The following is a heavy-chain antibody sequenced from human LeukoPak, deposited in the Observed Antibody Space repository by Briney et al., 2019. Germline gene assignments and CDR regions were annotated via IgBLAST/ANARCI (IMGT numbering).Heavy chain of an antibody. J-gene: IGHJ4*02. CDR2: IYSAGST. CDR1: GFSFSRYY. V-gene: IGHV3-53*01. Sequence: PGGSLRLSCAASGFSFSRYYMGWVRQAPGKGLRWVSLIYSAGSTYYADSVQGRFTISRDDSENTVYLQMGSLRAEDTAVYFCARVFRYSSFDYWGQGTLVTVSS. D-gene: IGHD3-9*01. CDR3: ARVFRYSSFDY.